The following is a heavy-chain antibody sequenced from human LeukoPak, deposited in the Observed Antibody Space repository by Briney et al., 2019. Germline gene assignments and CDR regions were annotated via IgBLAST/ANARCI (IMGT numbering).Heavy chain of an antibody. CDR2: ISSSGSSI. V-gene: IGHV3-48*03. J-gene: IGHJ4*02. CDR1: GFTSSTSE. Sequence: GGSLRLSCAASGFTSSTSEMIWVRQAPGQGLEWVSYISSSGSSIYYADSVKGRFTISRDNAKNSLYLQMNSLRAEDTAFYYCAGERAAPEYWGQGTLVTVSS. D-gene: IGHD2-15*01. CDR3: AGERAAPEY.